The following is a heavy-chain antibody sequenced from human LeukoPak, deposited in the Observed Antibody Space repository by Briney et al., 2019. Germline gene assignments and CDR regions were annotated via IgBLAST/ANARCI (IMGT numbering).Heavy chain of an antibody. J-gene: IGHJ4*02. Sequence: SGTLSLTCTVSGGSISSYYWSWIRQPAGKGLEWIGRIYTSGSTNYNPSLKSRVTMSVDTSKNQFSLKLSSVTAADTAVYYCARDYYDSSGYYFHFDYWGQGTLVTVSS. CDR3: ARDYYDSSGYYFHFDY. V-gene: IGHV4-4*07. CDR2: IYTSGST. D-gene: IGHD3-22*01. CDR1: GGSISSYY.